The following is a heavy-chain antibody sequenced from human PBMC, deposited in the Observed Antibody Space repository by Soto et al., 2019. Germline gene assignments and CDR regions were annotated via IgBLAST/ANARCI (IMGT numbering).Heavy chain of an antibody. CDR3: ARDGSSGSSYKNYFDP. CDR2: IHYNGNA. V-gene: IGHV4-31*03. CDR1: GGSISSGGVY. D-gene: IGHD3-22*01. Sequence: QLQLQESGPGLVKASQTLSLACNVSGGSISSGGVYWAWIRQHPGKGLEWIGYIHYNGNAYYNPSLESRATMSVDTSKNQFFLNLTTVTAADTAVYYCARDGSSGSSYKNYFDPWGQGLPVTVSS. J-gene: IGHJ5*02.